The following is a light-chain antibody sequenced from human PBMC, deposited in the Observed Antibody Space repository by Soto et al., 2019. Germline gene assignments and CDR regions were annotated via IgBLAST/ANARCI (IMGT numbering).Light chain of an antibody. Sequence: DIQMTQSPSTLSASVGDRVTITCRASQSISSWLAWYQQKPGKAPNLLIYKASTLESGVPSRFGGSGSGTEFTLTISSVQPDEVASCDCQRYKSYPLTCGGGTKVDIK. CDR2: KAS. V-gene: IGKV1-5*03. CDR3: QRYKSYPLT. J-gene: IGKJ4*01. CDR1: QSISSW.